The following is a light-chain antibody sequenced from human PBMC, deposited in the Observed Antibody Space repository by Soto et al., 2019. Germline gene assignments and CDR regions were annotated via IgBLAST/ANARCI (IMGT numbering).Light chain of an antibody. Sequence: EIVLTQSPGTLSLSPGERATLSCRASQSVSSNYLAWYQQKPGQAPRLLIHGASSRFTGITDRFSGSGSGTDFTLTSSRLEPEDFAVYYCQQYGSSPTFGEGTKVEIK. CDR1: QSVSSNY. CDR3: QQYGSSPT. V-gene: IGKV3-20*01. CDR2: GAS. J-gene: IGKJ1*01.